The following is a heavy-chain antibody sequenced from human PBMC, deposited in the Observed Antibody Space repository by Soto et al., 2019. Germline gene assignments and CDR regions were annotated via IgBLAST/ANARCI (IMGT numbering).Heavy chain of an antibody. CDR3: AASPVGATAFYYYYGMDV. CDR1: GFTFSSDG. CDR2: IWHDGSNK. J-gene: IGHJ6*02. V-gene: IGHV3-33*01. Sequence: QVQLVESGGGVVQPGRSLRLSCAASGFTFSSDGMHWVRQAPGKGLEWVAVIWHDGSNKYYADSVKGRFTISRDNSKNTLNLKRNSLRAEDTAVYYCAASPVGATAFYYYYGMDVWGQGTTVTVSS. D-gene: IGHD1-26*01.